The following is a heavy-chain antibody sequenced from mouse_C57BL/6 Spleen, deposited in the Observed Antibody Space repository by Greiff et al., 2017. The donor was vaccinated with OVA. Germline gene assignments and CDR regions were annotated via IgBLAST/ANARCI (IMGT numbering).Heavy chain of an antibody. CDR3: VRERGSSDWYFDV. CDR2: IRRKSSNYAT. Sequence: EVQLVESGGGLVQPKGSLKLSCAASGFTFNTYAMHWVRQAPGKGLEWVARIRRKSSNYATYYADSVKDRFTISRDDSQSMLYLQMNNLKTEDTAMYYGVRERGSSDWYFDVWGTGTTVTVSS. V-gene: IGHV10-3*01. D-gene: IGHD1-1*01. CDR1: GFTFNTYA. J-gene: IGHJ1*03.